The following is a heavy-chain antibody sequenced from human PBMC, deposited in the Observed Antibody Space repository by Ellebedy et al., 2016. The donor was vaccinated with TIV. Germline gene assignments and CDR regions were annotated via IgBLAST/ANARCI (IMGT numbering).Heavy chain of an antibody. CDR2: INTDGTTT. Sequence: GESLKISCAASGFTFSNHWMHWVRQVPGKGLVWDSRINTDGTTTTYADSVKGRFTISSANAKNTLFLQMNSLRAEDTAVYYCARDQASRGVIIYWGQGTLVTVSS. CDR1: GFTFSNHW. V-gene: IGHV3-74*03. J-gene: IGHJ4*02. D-gene: IGHD3-10*01. CDR3: ARDQASRGVIIY.